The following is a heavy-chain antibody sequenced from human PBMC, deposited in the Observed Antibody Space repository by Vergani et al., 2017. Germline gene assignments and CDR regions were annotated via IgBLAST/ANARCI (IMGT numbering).Heavy chain of an antibody. CDR2: IWYDGSNK. D-gene: IGHD3-3*01. J-gene: IGHJ4*02. Sequence: QVQLVESGGGVVQPGRSLRLSCAASGFTFSSYGMHWVRQAPGKGLEWVAVIWYDGSNKYYADSVKGRFTISRDNSKNTLYLQMNSLRAEDTAVYYCAREGGGFWSGYYRPYYFDYWGQGTLVTVSS. CDR1: GFTFSSYG. V-gene: IGHV3-33*01. CDR3: AREGGGFWSGYYRPYYFDY.